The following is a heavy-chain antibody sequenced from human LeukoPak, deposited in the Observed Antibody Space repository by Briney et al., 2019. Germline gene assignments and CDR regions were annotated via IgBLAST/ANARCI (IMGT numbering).Heavy chain of an antibody. CDR2: IYYTGST. CDR3: ARNAGNSTPFDY. D-gene: IGHD2/OR15-2a*01. J-gene: IGHJ4*02. CDR1: GGSISSGGYS. Sequence: PSETLPLTCTVSGGSISSGGYSWSWIRQHPGKGLEWIGYIYYTGSTYYNPSLKSRVTISVDTSKNQFSLKLSSVTAADTAMYYCARNAGNSTPFDYWGQGTLVTVSS. V-gene: IGHV4-31*03.